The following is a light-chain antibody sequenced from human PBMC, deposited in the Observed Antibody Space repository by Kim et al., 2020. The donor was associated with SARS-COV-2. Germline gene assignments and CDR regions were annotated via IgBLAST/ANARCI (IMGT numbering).Light chain of an antibody. V-gene: IGLV4-69*01. CDR1: IGHTNYA. CDR3: QTWGTAIPKV. Sequence: QLVLTQSPSASASLGASVKVTCTLSIGHTNYAIAWHQQQPGKGPRYLMKLHSDGSHTKGDGIPDRFSGSSSGAERHLTISSLQSDDEADYYCQTWGTAIPKVFGGGTKVTVL. J-gene: IGLJ3*02. CDR2: LHSDGSH.